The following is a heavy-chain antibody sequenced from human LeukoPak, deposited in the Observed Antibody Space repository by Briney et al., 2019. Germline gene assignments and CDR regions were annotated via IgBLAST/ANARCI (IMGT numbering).Heavy chain of an antibody. J-gene: IGHJ5*02. D-gene: IGHD2-15*01. CDR3: AREVRYDWFDP. Sequence: SENLSLTCTVSGGSISSYYWSWIRQPPGKGLEWIGYIYYSGSTNYNPSLKSRVTISVDTSKNQFSLKLSSVTAADTAVYYCAREVRYDWFDPWGQGTLVTVSS. V-gene: IGHV4-59*01. CDR2: IYYSGST. CDR1: GGSISSYY.